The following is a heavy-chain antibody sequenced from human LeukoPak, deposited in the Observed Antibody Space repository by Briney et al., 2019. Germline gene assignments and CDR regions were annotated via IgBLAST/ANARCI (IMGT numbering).Heavy chain of an antibody. CDR2: ISSSSSYI. Sequence: GGSLRLSCAASGFTFSSYSMNWVRQAPGKGLEWVSSISSSSSYIYYADSVKGRLTISRDNSKNTLYLQMSSLRAEDTAVYYCAKRPYDFWSGYFFDSWGQGTLVTVSS. D-gene: IGHD3-3*01. J-gene: IGHJ4*02. CDR1: GFTFSSYS. V-gene: IGHV3-21*04. CDR3: AKRPYDFWSGYFFDS.